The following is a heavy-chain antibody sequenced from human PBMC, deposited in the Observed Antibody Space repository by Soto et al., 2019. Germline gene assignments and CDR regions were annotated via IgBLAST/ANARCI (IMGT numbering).Heavy chain of an antibody. CDR2: ISGSGGRT. CDR3: AKYAVAATAWFDP. V-gene: IGHV3-23*01. D-gene: IGHD6-19*01. Sequence: SCKASGYTFTGYYMHWVRQAPGKGLEWVPDISGSGGRTYYADSVKGRFTISRDNSKNTLYLQMNSLRAEDTAVYYCAKYAVAATAWFDPWGQGTLVTVSS. J-gene: IGHJ5*02. CDR1: GYTFTGYY.